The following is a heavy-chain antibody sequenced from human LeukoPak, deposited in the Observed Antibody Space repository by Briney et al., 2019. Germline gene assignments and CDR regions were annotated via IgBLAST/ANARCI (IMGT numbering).Heavy chain of an antibody. Sequence: PGGSLRLSCAASGFTFSSYAMHWVRQAPGMGLEYVSAISNGGGSTHYANSVKGRFTISRDNSKNTLYLQMGSLRAEDMAVYYCARPYYDIWSAYVYWGQGTLVTVSS. CDR2: ISNGGGST. J-gene: IGHJ4*02. CDR1: GFTFSSYA. V-gene: IGHV3-64*01. D-gene: IGHD3-3*01. CDR3: ARPYYDIWSAYVY.